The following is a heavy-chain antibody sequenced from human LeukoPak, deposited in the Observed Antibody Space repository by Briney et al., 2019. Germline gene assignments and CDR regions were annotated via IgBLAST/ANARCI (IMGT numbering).Heavy chain of an antibody. D-gene: IGHD3-10*01. Sequence: PSETLSLTCTVSGGSISSDSYHWAWIRQPPGKGLEWIGTIYYSGTTYYNPSLKSRVTISVDTSKNQFSLKLSSVTAADTAVYYCARGRGGVRGVKYFDYWGQGTLVTVSS. CDR1: GGSISSDSYH. CDR3: ARGRGGVRGVKYFDY. V-gene: IGHV4-39*07. CDR2: IYYSGTT. J-gene: IGHJ4*02.